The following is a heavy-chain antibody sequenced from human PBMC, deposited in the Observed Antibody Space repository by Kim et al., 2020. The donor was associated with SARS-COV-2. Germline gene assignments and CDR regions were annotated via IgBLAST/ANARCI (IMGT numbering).Heavy chain of an antibody. Sequence: ASVKVSCKASGYTFTSYAMHWVRQAPGQRLEWMGWINAGNGNTKYSQKFQGRVTITRDTSASTAYMELSSLRSEDTAVYYCARVARVWGYCSGGSCYALLYWGQGTLVTVSS. V-gene: IGHV1-3*01. CDR2: INAGNGNT. CDR1: GYTFTSYA. J-gene: IGHJ4*02. CDR3: ARVARVWGYCSGGSCYALLY. D-gene: IGHD2-15*01.